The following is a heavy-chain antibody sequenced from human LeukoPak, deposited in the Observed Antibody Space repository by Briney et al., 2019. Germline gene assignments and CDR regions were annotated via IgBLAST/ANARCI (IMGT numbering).Heavy chain of an antibody. D-gene: IGHD2-21*02. CDR2: IKQDRSEK. J-gene: IGHJ4*02. CDR1: GFTFSSYW. CDR3: ARARGGGDWFDF. V-gene: IGHV3-7*03. Sequence: PGGTLRLSCVASGFTFSSYWMSWVRQAPGKGREWVANIKQDRSEKYYVDSVKGRFTISRDKAKNSLYLKMNSLRAQDTAGYYCARARGGGDWFDFWGQGTLVTVSS.